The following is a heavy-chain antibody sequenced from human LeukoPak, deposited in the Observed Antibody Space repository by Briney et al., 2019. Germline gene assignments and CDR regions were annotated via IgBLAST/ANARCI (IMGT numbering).Heavy chain of an antibody. D-gene: IGHD4/OR15-4a*01. V-gene: IGHV3-11*01. Sequence: PGGSLRLSCSASGFRFDDYYLSWIRQAPGKGLEWISFISATGGMMVHADSVKGRFTISRDNAKNSVYLEMNNLRADDTAVYHCARHMVLSPCDYWGPGTVVTVSS. CDR3: ARHMVLSPCDY. J-gene: IGHJ4*02. CDR1: GFRFDDYY. CDR2: ISATGGMM.